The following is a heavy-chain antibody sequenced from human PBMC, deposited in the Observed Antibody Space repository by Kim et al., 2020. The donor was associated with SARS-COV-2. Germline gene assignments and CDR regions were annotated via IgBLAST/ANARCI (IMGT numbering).Heavy chain of an antibody. D-gene: IGHD3-3*01. J-gene: IGHJ6*03. CDR2: IYYSGST. V-gene: IGHV4-59*08. CDR1: GGSISSYY. CDR3: ARHAGITLFGVVINHYYYYMDV. Sequence: SETLSLTCTVSGGSISSYYWSWIRQPPGKGLEWIGYIYYSGSTNYNTSLKSRVTISVETSKNQFSLKLSSVTAADTAVYYCARHAGITLFGVVINHYYYYMDVWGKGTTVPVSS.